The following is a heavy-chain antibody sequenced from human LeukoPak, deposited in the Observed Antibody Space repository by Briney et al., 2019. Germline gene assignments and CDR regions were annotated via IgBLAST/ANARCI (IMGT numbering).Heavy chain of an antibody. CDR3: ARGIIAFDH. D-gene: IGHD2/OR15-2a*01. V-gene: IGHV3-23*01. Sequence: GGSLGLSCAASGFTFNDYAMSWVRQAPGKGLEWVSGISYSGVDAYYADSVKGRFTISRDNSKDTLYLQMNSLRAEDTAIYYCARGIIAFDHWGQGTQVTVPS. CDR2: ISYSGVDA. J-gene: IGHJ4*02. CDR1: GFTFNDYA.